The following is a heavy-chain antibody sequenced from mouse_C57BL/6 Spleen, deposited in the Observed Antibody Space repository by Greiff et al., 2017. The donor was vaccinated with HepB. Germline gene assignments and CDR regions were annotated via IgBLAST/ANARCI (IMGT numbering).Heavy chain of an antibody. CDR3: ARRGLRRGDYYAMDY. D-gene: IGHD2-4*01. V-gene: IGHV1-69*01. CDR2: IDPSDSYT. CDR1: GYTFTSYW. J-gene: IGHJ4*01. Sequence: QVQLQQPGAELVMPGASVKLSCKASGYTFTSYWMHWVKQRPGQGLEWIGEIDPSDSYTNYNQKFKGKSTLTVDKSSSTAYMQLSSLTSEDSAVYYCARRGLRRGDYYAMDYWGQGTSVTVSS.